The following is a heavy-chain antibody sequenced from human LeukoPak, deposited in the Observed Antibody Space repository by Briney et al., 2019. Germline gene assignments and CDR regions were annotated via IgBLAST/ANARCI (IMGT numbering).Heavy chain of an antibody. CDR1: GFTFSSYG. D-gene: IGHD3-3*01. Sequence: GGSLRLSCAASGFTFSSYGMHWVRQAPGKGPEWVAVIWYDGSNKYYADSVKGQFTISRDNSKNTLYLQMNSLRAEDTAVYYCARDSPNYDFWSGYDAFDIWGQGTMVTVSS. CDR3: ARDSPNYDFWSGYDAFDI. J-gene: IGHJ3*02. V-gene: IGHV3-33*08. CDR2: IWYDGSNK.